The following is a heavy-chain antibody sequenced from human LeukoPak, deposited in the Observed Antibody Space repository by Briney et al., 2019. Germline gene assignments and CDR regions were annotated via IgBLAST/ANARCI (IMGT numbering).Heavy chain of an antibody. D-gene: IGHD3-10*01. J-gene: IGHJ5*02. Sequence: PSETLSLTCTVSGGSISSSSYYWGWIRQPPGKGLEWIGSICYSGSTYYNPSLKSRVTISVDTSKNQFSLKLSSVTAADTAVYYCASDLWFGENWFDPWGQGTLVTVSS. V-gene: IGHV4-39*01. CDR1: GGSISSSSYY. CDR2: ICYSGST. CDR3: ASDLWFGENWFDP.